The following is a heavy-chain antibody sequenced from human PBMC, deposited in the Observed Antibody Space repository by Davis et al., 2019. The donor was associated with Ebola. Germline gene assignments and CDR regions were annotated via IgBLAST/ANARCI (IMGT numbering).Heavy chain of an antibody. CDR2: IYWDDDK. V-gene: IGHV2-5*02. CDR1: GFSLSADTVA. J-gene: IGHJ6*02. Sequence: SGPTLVKPTQTLTLTCSFSGFSLSADTVAVGWIRQPPGKALEWLALIYWDDDKRYSPSLKSRLTITKDTSKNQVVLTMTNMDPVDTATYYCAHSQLTNYDFLTGTYSSKYYYFGMDVWGQGTTVTVSS. D-gene: IGHD3-9*01. CDR3: AHSQLTNYDFLTGTYSSKYYYFGMDV.